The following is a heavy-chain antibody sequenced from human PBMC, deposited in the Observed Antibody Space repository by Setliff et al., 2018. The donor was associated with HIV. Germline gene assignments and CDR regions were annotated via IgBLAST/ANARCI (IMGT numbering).Heavy chain of an antibody. CDR2: IIPIFGTA. Sequence: ASVKVSCKASGGTFSSYAISWVRQAPGQGLERMGGIIPIFGTANYAQKFQGRVTITADESTSTAYMELSSLRSEDTAVYYCARARGNYYGSGKVYYYYYCMDVWGKGTTVTVSS. D-gene: IGHD3-10*01. V-gene: IGHV1-69*13. CDR1: GGTFSSYA. CDR3: ARARGNYYGSGKVYYYYYCMDV. J-gene: IGHJ6*03.